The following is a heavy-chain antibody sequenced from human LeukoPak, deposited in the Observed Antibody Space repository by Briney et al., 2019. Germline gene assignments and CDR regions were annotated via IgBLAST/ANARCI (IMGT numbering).Heavy chain of an antibody. CDR3: ARGGDWNYFRESPENWFDP. V-gene: IGHV4-59*01. Sequence: SETLSLTCTVSGGSLSSYYWSWIRQPPGKGLEWIGYIYYSGSTNYNPPPKSRVTISVDTSKNQFSLKLSSVTAADTAVYYCARGGDWNYFRESPENWFDPWGQGTLVTVSS. CDR1: GGSLSSYY. D-gene: IGHD1-7*01. J-gene: IGHJ5*02. CDR2: IYYSGST.